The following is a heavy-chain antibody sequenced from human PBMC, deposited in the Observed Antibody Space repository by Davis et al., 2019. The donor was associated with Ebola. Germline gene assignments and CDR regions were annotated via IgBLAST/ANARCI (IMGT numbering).Heavy chain of an antibody. Sequence: GESLKISCAASGLIFNNYWMSWIRQAPGKGLEWVANIKQDGSEKYCVDSVRGRFTISRDNTKNSLYLQMNSLRAEDTAVYYCASLSRIAALSHWYFDLWGRGTLVTVSS. CDR3: ASLSRIAALSHWYFDL. J-gene: IGHJ2*01. D-gene: IGHD6-6*01. CDR1: GLIFNNYW. CDR2: IKQDGSEK. V-gene: IGHV3-7*01.